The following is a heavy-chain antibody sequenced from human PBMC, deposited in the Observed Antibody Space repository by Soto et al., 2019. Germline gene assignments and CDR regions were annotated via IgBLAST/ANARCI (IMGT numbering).Heavy chain of an antibody. CDR3: AREIVVVVAATRAFDI. D-gene: IGHD2-15*01. CDR1: GGSFSGYY. J-gene: IGHJ3*02. Sequence: QVQLQQWGAGLLKPSETLSLTCAVYGGSFSGYYWSWIRQPPGKGLEWIGEINHSGSTNYNPSLKSRVTISVDPSKNQFSLKLSSVTAADTAVYYCAREIVVVVAATRAFDIWGQGTMVTVSS. CDR2: INHSGST. V-gene: IGHV4-34*01.